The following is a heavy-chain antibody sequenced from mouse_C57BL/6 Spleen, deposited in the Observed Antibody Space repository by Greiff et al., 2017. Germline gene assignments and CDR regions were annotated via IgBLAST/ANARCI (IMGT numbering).Heavy chain of an antibody. Sequence: QVQLQQSGPGLVQPSQSLSITCTVSGFSLTSYGVHWVRQSPGKGLEWLGVIWRGGSTDNNAAFLFSLSITNDNSKSQVFFKMNSMQADDTAIYYCAKNRDYYGGSYGDFGVWGTGTTVTFSS. CDR3: AKNRDYYGGSYGDFGV. D-gene: IGHD1-1*01. V-gene: IGHV2-5*01. J-gene: IGHJ1*03. CDR1: GFSLTSYG. CDR2: IWRGGST.